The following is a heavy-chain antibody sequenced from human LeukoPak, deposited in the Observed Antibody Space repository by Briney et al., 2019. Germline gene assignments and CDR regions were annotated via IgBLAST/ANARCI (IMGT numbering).Heavy chain of an antibody. Sequence: GGSLRLSCAASGFTFSNAWMSWVGQAPGKGLEWVGRIKSKTDGGATDYAAPVKGRFTISRDDSKNTLYLQMNSLKTEDTAVYYCTTDEFLHALKWEYYDSSGAFDYWGQGTLVTVSS. CDR2: IKSKTDGGAT. D-gene: IGHD3-22*01. CDR3: TTDEFLHALKWEYYDSSGAFDY. J-gene: IGHJ4*02. V-gene: IGHV3-15*01. CDR1: GFTFSNAW.